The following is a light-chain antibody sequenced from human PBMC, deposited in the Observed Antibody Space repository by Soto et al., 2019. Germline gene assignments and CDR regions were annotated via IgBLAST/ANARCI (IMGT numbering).Light chain of an antibody. CDR1: SLDVGGYNH. V-gene: IGLV2-14*01. CDR2: EVT. J-gene: IGLJ3*02. CDR3: SSFTSSSTWV. Sequence: HYALTQPASGSGSPGQSITISCTGTSLDVGGYNHVSWYQQNPGKAPKLMIYEVTNRPSGVSNRFSGSKSGNTASLTISGLQAEDEADYYCSSFTSSSTWVFGGGTQLTVL.